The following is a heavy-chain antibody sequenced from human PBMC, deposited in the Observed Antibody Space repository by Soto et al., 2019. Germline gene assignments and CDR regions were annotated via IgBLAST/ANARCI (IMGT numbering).Heavy chain of an antibody. D-gene: IGHD6-13*01. J-gene: IGHJ6*02. V-gene: IGHV1-18*01. Sequence: QVQLVQSGAEVKKPGASVKVSCKASGYTFTSYGISWVRQAPGQGLEWMGWISAYNGNTNYAQKLQGRVTMTTDTSTSTAYMKLRSLRSDDTAAYYCAREDSSSWYLYYYYGMDVWGQGTTVTVSS. CDR3: AREDSSSWYLYYYYGMDV. CDR2: ISAYNGNT. CDR1: GYTFTSYG.